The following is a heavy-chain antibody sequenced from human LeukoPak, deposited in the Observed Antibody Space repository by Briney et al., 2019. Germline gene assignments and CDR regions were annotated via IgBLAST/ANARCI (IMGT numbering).Heavy chain of an antibody. CDR2: IYPGDSDA. J-gene: IGHJ4*02. CDR3: ARDIQNYFDY. Sequence: GESLKISCKGSEYSFTNYWIAWVRQMPGKGLEWMGIIYPGDSDARYSPSFQGQVTISVDRSISTAYLQWSSLKASDTVMYYCARDIQNYFDYWGQGTLVTVSS. V-gene: IGHV5-51*01. CDR1: EYSFTNYW.